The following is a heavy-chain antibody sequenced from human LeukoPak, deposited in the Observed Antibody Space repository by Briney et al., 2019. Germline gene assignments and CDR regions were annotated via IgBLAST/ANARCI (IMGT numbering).Heavy chain of an antibody. CDR2: INPSGANT. Sequence: ASVKVSCKPSGYTFTNFYMHWVRQAPGQGLEWMGIINPSGANTGYAQKFQGRVTMTRDTSTSTVYMELSSLRSQDTAVYYCAREVGIRGHFDHWGRGTPVTVSS. CDR1: GYTFTNFY. D-gene: IGHD1-26*01. V-gene: IGHV1-46*01. J-gene: IGHJ4*02. CDR3: AREVGIRGHFDH.